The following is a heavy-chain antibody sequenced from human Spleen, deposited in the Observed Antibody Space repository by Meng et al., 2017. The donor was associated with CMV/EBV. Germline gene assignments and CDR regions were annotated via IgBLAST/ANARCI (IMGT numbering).Heavy chain of an antibody. D-gene: IGHD2-15*01. CDR2: IRSKTYGGTT. V-gene: IGHV3-49*04. Sequence: GESLKISCTTSGFSFSDYAMTWVRQSPGKGLEWVGFIRSKTYGGTTEYAASVKGRFTISRDDFKGIAYLQMNSLKIEDTAVYYCGMVRDSLVYYYAMDVWGQGTTVTVSS. J-gene: IGHJ6*02. CDR3: GMVRDSLVYYYAMDV. CDR1: GFSFSDYA.